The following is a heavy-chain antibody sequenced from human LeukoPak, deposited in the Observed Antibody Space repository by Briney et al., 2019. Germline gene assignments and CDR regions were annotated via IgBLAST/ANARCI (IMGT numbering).Heavy chain of an antibody. CDR3: ARASGLLWFGELQRNYYFDN. V-gene: IGHV1-69*13. CDR1: GGTFSSYA. D-gene: IGHD3-10*01. CDR2: IIPIFGTA. Sequence: SVKVSCKASGGTFSSYAISWVRQAPGQGLEWMGGIIPIFGTANYAQKFQGRVTITADESTSTAYMELSSLRSEDTAVYYCARASGLLWFGELQRNYYFDNWGQGTLVTVSS. J-gene: IGHJ4*02.